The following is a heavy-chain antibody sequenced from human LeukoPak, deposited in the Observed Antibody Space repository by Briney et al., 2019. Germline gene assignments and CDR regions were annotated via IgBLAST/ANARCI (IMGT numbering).Heavy chain of an antibody. CDR3: ARGLNYDSSGYYHY. CDR1: GYTFTGYY. Sequence: ASVKVSCKASGYTFTGYYMHWVRQAPGQGLEWVGWINPNSGGTNYAQKFQGRVTMTRDTSISTAYMELSRLRSDDTAVYYCARGLNYDSSGYYHYWGQGTLVTVSS. D-gene: IGHD3-22*01. J-gene: IGHJ4*02. CDR2: INPNSGGT. V-gene: IGHV1-2*02.